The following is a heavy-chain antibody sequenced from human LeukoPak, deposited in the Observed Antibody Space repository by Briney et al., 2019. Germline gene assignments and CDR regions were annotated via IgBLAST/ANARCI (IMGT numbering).Heavy chain of an antibody. CDR1: GYTFTGYY. CDR2: INPNSGGT. V-gene: IGHV1-2*02. CDR3: ARPREMATIKTDFDY. J-gene: IGHJ4*02. Sequence: ASVKVSCKASGYTFTGYYMHWVRQAPGQGLEWMGWINPNSGGTNYAQKFQGRVTMTRDTSISTAYMEPSRLRSDDTAVYYCARPREMATIKTDFDYWGQGTLVTVSS. D-gene: IGHD5-24*01.